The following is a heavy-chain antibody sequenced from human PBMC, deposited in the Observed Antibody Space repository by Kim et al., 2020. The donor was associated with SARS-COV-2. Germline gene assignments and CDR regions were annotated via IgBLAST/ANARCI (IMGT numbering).Heavy chain of an antibody. CDR3: TRHLHSSSWLFDF. J-gene: IGHJ4*02. Sequence: SETLSLTCTVSRASINTYSYYLGWIRQSPGRGLEWIGSVFITGSAYRNPALESRVTLSVDTSKNQFSLNLTSVTAADTAIYYCTRHLHSSSWLFDFWGQGTVVTVSS. CDR1: RASINTYSYY. CDR2: VFITGSA. D-gene: IGHD6-13*01. V-gene: IGHV4-39*01.